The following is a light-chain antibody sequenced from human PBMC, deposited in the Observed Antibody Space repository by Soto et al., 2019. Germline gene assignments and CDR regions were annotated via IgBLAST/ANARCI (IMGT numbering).Light chain of an antibody. CDR1: QGISNY. J-gene: IGKJ3*01. V-gene: IGKV1-27*01. CDR2: AAS. CDR3: QKYNSAPFT. Sequence: DIPMTQSPSSLSASVGDRVTITCRASQGISNYLAWYQQKPGKVPKLLIYAASTLQSGVPSRFSGSGSGTDFTLTISSLEPEDVETDDGQKYNSAPFTFGPGTKVDIK.